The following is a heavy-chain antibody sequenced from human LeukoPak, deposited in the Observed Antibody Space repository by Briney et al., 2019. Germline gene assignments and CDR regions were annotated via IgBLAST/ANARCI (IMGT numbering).Heavy chain of an antibody. D-gene: IGHD6-19*01. V-gene: IGHV1-69*13. J-gene: IGHJ4*02. CDR1: GGTISSYA. CDR2: IIPIFGTA. Sequence: SVKVSCKASGGTISSYAISWVRQAPGQGLEWMGGIIPIFGTANYAQKFQGRVTITADESTSTAYMELSSLRSEDTAVYYCARDRGYSSGWYRAFDYWGQGTLVTVSS. CDR3: ARDRGYSSGWYRAFDY.